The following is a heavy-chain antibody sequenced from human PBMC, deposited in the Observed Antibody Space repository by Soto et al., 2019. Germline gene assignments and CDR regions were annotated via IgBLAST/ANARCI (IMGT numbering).Heavy chain of an antibody. J-gene: IGHJ4*02. V-gene: IGHV1-18*01. CDR1: GYTFTSYG. D-gene: IGHD2-8*01. CDR2: ISAYNGNT. CDR3: ARTYCTNGVCYAHYFDY. Sequence: ASVKVSCKASGYTFTSYGISWVRQAPGQGLEWMGWISAYNGNTNYAQKLQGRVTMTTDTSTSTAYMELRSLRSDDTAVYYCARTYCTNGVCYAHYFDYWGQGTLVTVSS.